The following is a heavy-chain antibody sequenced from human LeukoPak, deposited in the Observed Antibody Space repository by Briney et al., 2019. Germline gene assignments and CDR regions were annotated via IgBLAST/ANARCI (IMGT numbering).Heavy chain of an antibody. CDR1: GYRFTNYW. CDR2: IYPGDSDT. J-gene: IGHJ4*02. Sequence: GESLKISCKGFGYRFTNYWIGWVRQLPGKGLEWMGIIYPGDSDTRYSPSFQGQVTISADKSINTAYLQWSSLKASDTAMYYCVLAGSGSYYFDYWGQGILVTVSS. CDR3: VLAGSGSYYFDY. D-gene: IGHD3-10*01. V-gene: IGHV5-51*01.